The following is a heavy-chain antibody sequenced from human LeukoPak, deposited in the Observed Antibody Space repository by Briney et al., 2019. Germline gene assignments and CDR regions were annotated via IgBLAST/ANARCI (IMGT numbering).Heavy chain of an antibody. Sequence: GGSLRLSCAASGFTFSSYGMHWARQAPGKGLEWVAVIWYDGSNKYYADSVKGRFTISRDNSKNTLYLQMNSLRAEDTALYYCAKDRPNWAIDGWGQGTQVTVSS. CDR1: GFTFSSYG. V-gene: IGHV3-33*06. CDR3: AKDRPNWAIDG. D-gene: IGHD3-16*01. CDR2: IWYDGSNK. J-gene: IGHJ4*02.